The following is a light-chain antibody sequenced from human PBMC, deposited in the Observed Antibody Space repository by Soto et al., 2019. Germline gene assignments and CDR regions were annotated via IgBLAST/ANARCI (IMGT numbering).Light chain of an antibody. V-gene: IGLV2-14*01. CDR3: SSYTSDTSVV. CDR1: SSDIGGYKY. CDR2: EGA. J-gene: IGLJ2*01. Sequence: QSVLTQPASVSGSPGQWITVSCTGTSSDIGGYKYVSWYQHHPGTAPKLIIFEGASRPSGVPTRFSGSKSGNTASLTISGLQPEDEADYYCSSYTSDTSVVFGGGTKLTVL.